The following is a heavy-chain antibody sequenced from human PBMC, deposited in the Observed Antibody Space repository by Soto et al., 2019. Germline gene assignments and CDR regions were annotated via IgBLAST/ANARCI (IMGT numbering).Heavy chain of an antibody. Sequence: GASVKVSCKASGYSFPSYTMHWVRQAPGQRLEWMGWINAGIGDTKYSEKFQGRVTITRDTPASTAYMEVSSLRSEDTAVYYCARSPPITVAGPPSRGRHYYSCMDVWGQGTMVTVSS. CDR1: GYSFPSYT. D-gene: IGHD6-19*01. J-gene: IGHJ6*02. CDR2: INAGIGDT. V-gene: IGHV1-3*01. CDR3: ARSPPITVAGPPSRGRHYYSCMDV.